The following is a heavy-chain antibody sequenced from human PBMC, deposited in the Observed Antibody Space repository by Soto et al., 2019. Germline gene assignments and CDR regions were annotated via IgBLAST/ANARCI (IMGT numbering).Heavy chain of an antibody. CDR2: IKSKTDGGTT. J-gene: IGHJ4*02. V-gene: IGHV3-15*07. CDR1: GFTFSNAW. CDR3: TPTEYSYGYYPFDY. D-gene: IGHD5-18*01. Sequence: GGSLRLSCAASGFTFSNAWMNWVRQAPGKGLEWVGRIKSKTDGGTTDYAAPVKGRFTISRDDSKNTLYLQMNSLKTEDTAVYYCTPTEYSYGYYPFDYWGQGTLVTVSS.